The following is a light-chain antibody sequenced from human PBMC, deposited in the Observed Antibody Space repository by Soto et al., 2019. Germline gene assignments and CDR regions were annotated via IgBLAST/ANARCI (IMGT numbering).Light chain of an antibody. CDR2: SNN. CDR3: AAWDDSLNGYV. Sequence: QSVLAQPPSASGTPGQRVTISCSGSSSNIGSNTVNWYQQLPGTAPKLLIYSNNQRPSGVPDRFSGSKSGTSASLAISGLQPEDEADYYCAAWDDSLNGYVFGTGTNVTVL. CDR1: SSNIGSNT. J-gene: IGLJ1*01. V-gene: IGLV1-44*01.